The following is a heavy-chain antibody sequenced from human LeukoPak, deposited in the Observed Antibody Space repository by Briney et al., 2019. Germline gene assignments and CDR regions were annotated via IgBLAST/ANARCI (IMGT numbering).Heavy chain of an antibody. CDR3: AREGSKYCSSTSCRNWFDP. CDR2: IKQDGSEK. Sequence: PGGSLRLSCAASGFTFSSYEMNWVRQAPGKGLEWVANIKQDGSEKYYVDSVKGRFTISRDNAKNSLYLQMNSLRAEDTAVYYCAREGSKYCSSTSCRNWFDPWGQGTLVTVSS. D-gene: IGHD2-2*01. V-gene: IGHV3-7*01. CDR1: GFTFSSYE. J-gene: IGHJ5*02.